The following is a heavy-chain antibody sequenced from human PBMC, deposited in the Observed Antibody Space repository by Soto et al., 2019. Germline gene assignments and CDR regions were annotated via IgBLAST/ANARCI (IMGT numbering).Heavy chain of an antibody. CDR3: ASLSKGLRYGSGSYYSN. D-gene: IGHD3-10*01. J-gene: IGHJ4*02. CDR1: GYTFTSYA. Sequence: QVQLVQSGAEVKKPGASVKVSCKASGYTFTSYAMHWVRQAPGQRLEWMGWINAGNGNTKYSQKFQGRVTITRDTSASTAYMELSSLRSEDTAVYYCASLSKGLRYGSGSYYSNWGQGTLVTVSS. V-gene: IGHV1-3*01. CDR2: INAGNGNT.